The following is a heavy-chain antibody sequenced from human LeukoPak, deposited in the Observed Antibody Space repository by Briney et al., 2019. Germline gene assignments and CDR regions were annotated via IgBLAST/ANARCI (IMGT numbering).Heavy chain of an antibody. CDR1: GFTFSSYA. V-gene: IGHV3-23*01. J-gene: IGHJ3*02. CDR2: ISGSGGTI. D-gene: IGHD3-9*01. CDR3: ARGQTPYDILTGSDAFDI. Sequence: PGGSLRLSCAASGFTFSSYAMSWVRQAPGKGLEWVSAISGSGGTIYYADSVKGRFTISRDNAKNSLYLQMNSLRDEDTAVYYCARGQTPYDILTGSDAFDIWGQGTMVTVSS.